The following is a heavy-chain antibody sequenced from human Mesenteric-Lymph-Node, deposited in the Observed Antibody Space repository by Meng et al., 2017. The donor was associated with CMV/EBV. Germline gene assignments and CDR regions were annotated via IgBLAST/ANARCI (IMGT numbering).Heavy chain of an antibody. CDR2: INQDGGEK. J-gene: IGHJ3*01. CDR1: GFPFSDAW. V-gene: IGHV3-7*01. Sequence: GESLKISCAASGFPFSDAWMSWVRPAPGKGLEWVANINQDGGEKYYADSVKGRFSIFRDNAKNSLYLQMNSLRAEDTAVYYCAAYIKDAFDLWGQGTMVTVSS. D-gene: IGHD2-21*01. CDR3: AAYIKDAFDL.